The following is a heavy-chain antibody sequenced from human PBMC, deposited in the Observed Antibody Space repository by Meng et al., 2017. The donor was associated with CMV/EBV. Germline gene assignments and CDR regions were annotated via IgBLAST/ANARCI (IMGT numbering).Heavy chain of an antibody. Sequence: LKISCAASGFTVSSNYMSWVRQAPGKGLEWVSVIYSGGSTYYADSVKGRFTISRDNSKNTLYLQMNSLRAEDTAVYYCARGRGGYYWGYWGQGTLVTVSS. CDR1: GFTVSSNY. CDR3: ARGRGGYYWGY. CDR2: IYSGGST. D-gene: IGHD3-16*01. J-gene: IGHJ4*02. V-gene: IGHV3-53*01.